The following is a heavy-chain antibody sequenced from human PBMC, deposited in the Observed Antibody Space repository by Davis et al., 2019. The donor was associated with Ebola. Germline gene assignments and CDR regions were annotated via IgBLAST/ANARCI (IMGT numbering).Heavy chain of an antibody. J-gene: IGHJ3*02. CDR3: ARVDCGGDCEGAFDI. CDR2: ISYDGSNK. CDR1: GFTFSSYG. V-gene: IGHV3-30*03. D-gene: IGHD2-21*01. Sequence: PGGSLRLSCAASGFTFSSYGMHWVRQAPGKGLEWVAVISYDGSNKYYADSVKGRFTISRDNSKNTLYLQMNSLRAEDTAVYYCARVDCGGDCEGAFDIWGQGTMVTVSS.